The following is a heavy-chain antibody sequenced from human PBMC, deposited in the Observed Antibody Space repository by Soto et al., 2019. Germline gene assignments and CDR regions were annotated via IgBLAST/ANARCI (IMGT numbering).Heavy chain of an antibody. D-gene: IGHD4-4*01. CDR1: GGTFSTYT. V-gene: IGHV1-69*02. Sequence: QVQLVQSGAEVKKPGSSVKVSCKASGGTFSTYTITWVRKAPGQGLEWMGRINPIIGIINYAQKFQGRVTISADKFTGTAYMELTGLRSDDTAVYYCAGYPDSHYNDSHASSYPWGQGTLVTVSS. CDR3: AGYPDSHYNDSHASSYP. CDR2: INPIIGII. J-gene: IGHJ5*02.